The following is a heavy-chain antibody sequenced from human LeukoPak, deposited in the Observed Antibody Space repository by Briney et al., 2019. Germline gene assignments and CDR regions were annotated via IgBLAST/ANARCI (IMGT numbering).Heavy chain of an antibody. Sequence: GGFLRLSCAASGFTFSSYAMSWVRQAPGKGLEWVSTISASGGSTYYADSVKGRFTISRDNSKNTLYLQVNSLRAEDTAVYYCARGYYHYDSSGYYSWGQGTLVTVSS. CDR1: GFTFSSYA. V-gene: IGHV3-23*01. CDR3: ARGYYHYDSSGYYS. CDR2: ISASGGST. D-gene: IGHD3-22*01. J-gene: IGHJ5*02.